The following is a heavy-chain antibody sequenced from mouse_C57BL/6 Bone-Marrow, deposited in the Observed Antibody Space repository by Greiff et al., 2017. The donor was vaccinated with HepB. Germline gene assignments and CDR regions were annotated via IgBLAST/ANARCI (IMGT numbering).Heavy chain of an antibody. CDR2: IWWDDDK. Sequence: QVTLKESGPGILQPSQTLSLTCSFSGFSLSTFGMGVGWLRQPSGKGLEWLAHIWWDDDKYYNPALKSRLTISKDTSKNQVILKIAHEDTADTATYDWARIGPYYYGSSFPHYFDYGGQGTTLTVSS. CDR1: GFSLSTFGMG. V-gene: IGHV8-8*01. D-gene: IGHD1-1*01. J-gene: IGHJ2*01. CDR3: ARIGPYYYGSSFPHYFDY.